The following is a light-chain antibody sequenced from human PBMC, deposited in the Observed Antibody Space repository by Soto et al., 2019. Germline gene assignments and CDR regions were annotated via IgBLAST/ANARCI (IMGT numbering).Light chain of an antibody. CDR2: EAT. CDR3: CAYAGSGTVV. CDR1: SSDVGSYNL. V-gene: IGLV2-23*02. Sequence: QSALTQPASVSGSPEQSITISCTGTSSDVGSYNLVSWYQQHPGKAPKVMIYEATKRPSGVSNRFSGSKSGNTASLTISGLQAEDEADYYCCAYAGSGTVVFCGGTKVTVL. J-gene: IGLJ3*02.